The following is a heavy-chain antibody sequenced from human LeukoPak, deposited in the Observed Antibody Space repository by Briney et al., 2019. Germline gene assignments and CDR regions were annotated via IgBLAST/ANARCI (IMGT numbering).Heavy chain of an antibody. J-gene: IGHJ4*02. CDR3: ARRAGAYSHPYDY. CDR1: GFTFSSYS. V-gene: IGHV3-21*04. D-gene: IGHD4/OR15-4a*01. CDR2: TSSSSSCI. Sequence: GSLRLSCAASGFTFSSYSMNWVRQAPGKGLEWVSSTSSSSSCIYYADSVKGRFTISRDNSKNTLYLQMNSLRAEDTAVYYCARRAGAYSHPYDYWGQGTLVTVSS.